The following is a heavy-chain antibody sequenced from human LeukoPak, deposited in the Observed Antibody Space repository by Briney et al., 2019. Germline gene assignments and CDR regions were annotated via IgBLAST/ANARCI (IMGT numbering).Heavy chain of an antibody. D-gene: IGHD2-15*01. J-gene: IGHJ6*02. CDR1: GFTFSSYA. CDR3: ARTPIRYCSGGSCYWYGMDV. CDR2: ISYDGSNK. V-gene: IGHV3-30-3*01. Sequence: GGSLRLSCAASGFTFSSYAMHWVRQAPGKGLEWVVVISYDGSNKYYADSVKGRFTISRDNSKNTLYLQMNSLRAEDTAVYYCARTPIRYCSGGSCYWYGMDVWGQGTTVTVSS.